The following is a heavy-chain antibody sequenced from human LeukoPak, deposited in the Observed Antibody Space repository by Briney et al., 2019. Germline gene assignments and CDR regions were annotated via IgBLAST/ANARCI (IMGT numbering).Heavy chain of an antibody. CDR3: ARAGYDFWDNWFDP. CDR1: GGSISSGDYY. D-gene: IGHD3-3*01. J-gene: IGHJ5*02. CDR2: IYYSGST. Sequence: SETLSLTCTVSGGSISSGDYYWSWIRQPPGKGLEWIGYIYYSGSTYYNPSLKSRVTISVGTSKNQFSLKLSSVTAADTAVYYCARAGYDFWDNWFDPWGQGTLVTVSS. V-gene: IGHV4-30-4*01.